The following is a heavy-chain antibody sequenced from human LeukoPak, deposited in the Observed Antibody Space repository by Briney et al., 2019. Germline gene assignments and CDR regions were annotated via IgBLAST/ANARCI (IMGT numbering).Heavy chain of an antibody. CDR2: IIPILGIA. V-gene: IGHV1-69*04. Sequence: VASVKVSCKASGGTFSSYAISWVRQAPGQGLEWMGRIIPILGIANYAQKFQGRVTITADKSTSTAYMELSSLRSEDTAVYYCAREAPAAAGTWWFDPWGQGTLVTVSS. CDR1: GGTFSSYA. D-gene: IGHD6-13*01. J-gene: IGHJ5*02. CDR3: AREAPAAAGTWWFDP.